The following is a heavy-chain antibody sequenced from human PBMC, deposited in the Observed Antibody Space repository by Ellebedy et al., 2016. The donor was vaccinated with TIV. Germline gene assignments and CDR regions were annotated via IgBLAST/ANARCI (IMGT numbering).Heavy chain of an antibody. CDR1: GFNFRSYW. D-gene: IGHD4-17*01. CDR2: IRQEGDEI. V-gene: IGHV3-7*01. Sequence: GESLKISCAASGFNFRSYWMTWVRQAPEKGLEWVAKIRQEGDEIYYVESVKGRFTISRGNAKNSLFLQMNSLRVEDTAVYYCARRASYGDYAVQVNPWFDPWGQGTLVTVSS. CDR3: ARRASYGDYAVQVNPWFDP. J-gene: IGHJ5*02.